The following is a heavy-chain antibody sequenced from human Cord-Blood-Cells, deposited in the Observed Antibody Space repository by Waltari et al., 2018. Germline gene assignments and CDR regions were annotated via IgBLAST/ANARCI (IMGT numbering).Heavy chain of an antibody. CDR1: GGTFSSYA. V-gene: IGHV1-69*01. Sequence: QVQLVQSGAEVKKPGSSVKVSCKASGGTFSSYAISWVRQVPGQRREWMGGIIPIFGTANYAQKFQGRVTSTADESTSTAYMELSSLRSEDTAVYYCASTLFWSGYYFDYWGQGTLVTVSS. D-gene: IGHD3-3*01. J-gene: IGHJ4*02. CDR3: ASTLFWSGYYFDY. CDR2: IIPIFGTA.